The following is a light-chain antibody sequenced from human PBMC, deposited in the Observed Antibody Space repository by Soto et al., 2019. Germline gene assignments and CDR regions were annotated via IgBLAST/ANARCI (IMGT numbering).Light chain of an antibody. CDR3: QSYDSSLSVRYV. CDR1: SSNIGAGYD. Sequence: QSVLTQPPSVSGAPGQRVTISCTGSSSNIGAGYDVHWYQQLPGTVPKLLIYGNSNRPSGVPDRFSGSKSGTSASLAITGLQAEDEADYYCQSYDSSLSVRYVFGTGTKLTVL. CDR2: GNS. J-gene: IGLJ1*01. V-gene: IGLV1-40*01.